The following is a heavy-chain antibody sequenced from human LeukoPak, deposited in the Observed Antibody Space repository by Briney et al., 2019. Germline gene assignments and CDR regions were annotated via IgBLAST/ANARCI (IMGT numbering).Heavy chain of an antibody. CDR2: ISYDGSNK. Sequence: GRSLRLSCAASGFTFSSYGMHWVRQAPGKGLEWVAVISYDGSNKYYADSVKGRFTISRDNSKNTLCLQMNSLRAEDTAAYYCARASGYYDSSGYWGDAFDIWGQGTMVTVSS. D-gene: IGHD3-22*01. V-gene: IGHV3-30*03. CDR1: GFTFSSYG. J-gene: IGHJ3*02. CDR3: ARASGYYDSSGYWGDAFDI.